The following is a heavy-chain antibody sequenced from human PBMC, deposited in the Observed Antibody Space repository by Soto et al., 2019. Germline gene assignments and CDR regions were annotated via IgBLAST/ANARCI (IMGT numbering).Heavy chain of an antibody. Sequence: ASVKVSCKASGFTFTSPAVQWVRQARGQRLEWIGWIVVGSGNTNYAQKFQERVTITRDMSTSTAYMELSSLRSEDTAVYYCAADTAMVTKYYYYMDVWGKGTTVTVSS. D-gene: IGHD5-18*01. CDR3: AADTAMVTKYYYYMDV. V-gene: IGHV1-58*01. J-gene: IGHJ6*03. CDR2: IVVGSGNT. CDR1: GFTFTSPA.